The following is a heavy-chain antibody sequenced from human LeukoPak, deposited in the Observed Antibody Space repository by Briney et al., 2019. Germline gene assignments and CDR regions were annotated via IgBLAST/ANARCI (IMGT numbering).Heavy chain of an antibody. CDR1: GFTFSSYG. V-gene: IGHV3-30*03. J-gene: IGHJ5*02. Sequence: PGRSLRLSCAASGFTFSSYGMHWVRQAPGKGLEWVAVISYDGSNKYYADSVKGRFTISRDNSKNTLYLQMNSLRAEDTAVYYCARGIAVAGTAYWFDPWGQGTLVTVSS. D-gene: IGHD6-19*01. CDR3: ARGIAVAGTAYWFDP. CDR2: ISYDGSNK.